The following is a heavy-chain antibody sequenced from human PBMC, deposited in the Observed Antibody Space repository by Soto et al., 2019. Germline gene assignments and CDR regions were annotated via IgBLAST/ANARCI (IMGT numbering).Heavy chain of an antibody. V-gene: IGHV3-33*01. Sequence: QEHLVESGGGVVQPGRSLRLSCVASGFIFSGFDMHWVRQAPGKGLEWVSHIWYDGSNKYYADSVKGRFTSSRDNSKNTLYLQMNSLRAEDTAVYFCARGGEYNWKYAFDIWGQRTMVAVSS. CDR1: GFIFSGFD. J-gene: IGHJ3*02. CDR3: ARGGEYNWKYAFDI. D-gene: IGHD1-7*01. CDR2: IWYDGSNK.